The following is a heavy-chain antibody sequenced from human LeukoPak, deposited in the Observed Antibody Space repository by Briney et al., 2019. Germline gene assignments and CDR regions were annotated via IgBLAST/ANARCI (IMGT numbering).Heavy chain of an antibody. J-gene: IGHJ6*02. D-gene: IGHD4-23*01. CDR2: IYYSGST. V-gene: IGHV4-30-4*01. CDR1: GGSISSGDYY. CDR3: VREWSTVEPRYYYYGMDV. Sequence: SQTLSLTCTVSGGSISSGDYYWSWIRQPPGKGLEWIGYIYYSGSTYYNPSLKSRVTISVDTSKNQFSLKLSSVTAADTAVYYCVREWSTVEPRYYYYGMDVWGPGTTVTVSS.